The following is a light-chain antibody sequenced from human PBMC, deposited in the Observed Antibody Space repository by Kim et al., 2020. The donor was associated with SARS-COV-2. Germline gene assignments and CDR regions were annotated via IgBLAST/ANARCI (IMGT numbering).Light chain of an antibody. CDR3: CAYAGSYTFVL. CDR1: SSDVGAYNY. J-gene: IGLJ2*01. V-gene: IGLV2-11*01. Sequence: QSALTQPRSVSGSPGQSVTISCTGTSSDVGAYNYVSWYQQHPGRPPRLMIYEVRKRPSGVPDRFSGSKSGNTASLTISGLQSEDEADYYCCAYAGSYTFVLFGGGTQLTVL. CDR2: EVR.